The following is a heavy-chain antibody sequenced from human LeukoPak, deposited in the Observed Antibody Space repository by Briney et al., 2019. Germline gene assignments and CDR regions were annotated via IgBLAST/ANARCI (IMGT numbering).Heavy chain of an antibody. D-gene: IGHD3-3*01. CDR1: GSSVSSDEYY. CDR2: VYYSRSS. V-gene: IGHV4-31*01. CDR3: ARVKVLRFLEWFLDF. J-gene: IGHJ4*02. Sequence: SSQTLSPTSIVSGSSVSSDEYYWSWVRQHPGKGLEWIGYVYYSRSSYYIPSLESQVTMSVEVSKNQFSLELRSVTAADTAVYYCARVKVLRFLEWFLDFWGQGALVTVSS.